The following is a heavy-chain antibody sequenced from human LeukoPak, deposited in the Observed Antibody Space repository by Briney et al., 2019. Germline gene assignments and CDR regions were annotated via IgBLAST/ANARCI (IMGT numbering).Heavy chain of an antibody. CDR1: GFTFSSDW. V-gene: IGHV3-74*01. Sequence: PGGSLRLSCAASGFTFSSDWMHWVRQAPGKGLVWVTGISGGGRDIWYADSVKGRFTISRDNAKNTRYLQMNSVRVENTAVYFCTREVNAFDIWGQGTTVTVSS. CDR3: TREVNAFDI. CDR2: ISGGGRDI. J-gene: IGHJ3*02.